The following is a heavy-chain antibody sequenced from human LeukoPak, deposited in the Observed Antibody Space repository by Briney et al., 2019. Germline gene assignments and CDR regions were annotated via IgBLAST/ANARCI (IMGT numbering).Heavy chain of an antibody. CDR1: GFTFSSYA. Sequence: GGSLRLSCAASGFTFSSYAMSWVRQAPGKGLEWVSAISGSGGSTYYADSVKGRSTISRDNSKNTLYLQMNSLRAEDTAVYYCAKDRLSIAAAVQGGAFDIWGQGTMVTVSS. D-gene: IGHD6-13*01. V-gene: IGHV3-23*01. CDR2: ISGSGGST. CDR3: AKDRLSIAAAVQGGAFDI. J-gene: IGHJ3*02.